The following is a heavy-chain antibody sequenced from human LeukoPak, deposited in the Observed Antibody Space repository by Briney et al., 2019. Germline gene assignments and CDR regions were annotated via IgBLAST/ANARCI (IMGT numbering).Heavy chain of an antibody. CDR3: ARSRGLVTRLDN. CDR1: AFTFSDYA. D-gene: IGHD4-23*01. CDR2: ISYDGGNK. V-gene: IGHV3-30*04. J-gene: IGHJ4*02. Sequence: GGSLRLSCAASAFTFSDYAMHWVRQVPGEGLEWVAVISYDGGNKYYADSVKGRFTVTRDNSKNTLYLQMNSLRAEDTAVFYCARSRGLVTRLDNWGQGTLVTVSS.